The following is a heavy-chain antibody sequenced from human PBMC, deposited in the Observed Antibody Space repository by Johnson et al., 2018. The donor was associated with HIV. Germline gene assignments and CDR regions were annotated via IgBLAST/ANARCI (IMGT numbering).Heavy chain of an antibody. CDR1: GITFSRYG. CDR3: AKSNSLGGAGYQPHDAFDI. V-gene: IGHV3-30*02. D-gene: IGHD3-9*01. Sequence: QVQLVESGGGVVQPGRSLRLSCAAFGITFSRYGMHWVCQAPGKGLEWVAFIRYDGSNKYYADSVKGRFTISRDNSKNKLYLQMNSLRAEDTAVYYCAKSNSLGGAGYQPHDAFDIWGQGTMVTVSS. J-gene: IGHJ3*02. CDR2: IRYDGSNK.